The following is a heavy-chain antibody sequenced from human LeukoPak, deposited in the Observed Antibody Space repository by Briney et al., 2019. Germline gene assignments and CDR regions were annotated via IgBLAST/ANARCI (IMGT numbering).Heavy chain of an antibody. J-gene: IGHJ4*02. CDR1: GGSISSYY. Sequence: PSETLSLTCTVSGGSISSYYWSWIRQPAGKGLEWIGRIYTSGSTNYNPSLKSRVTISVDTSKNQFSLKLSSVTAADTAVYYCAREGRLMGYSGGLGFVYWGPGALVTVSS. CDR2: IYTSGST. V-gene: IGHV4-4*07. CDR3: AREGRLMGYSGGLGFVY. D-gene: IGHD6-19*01.